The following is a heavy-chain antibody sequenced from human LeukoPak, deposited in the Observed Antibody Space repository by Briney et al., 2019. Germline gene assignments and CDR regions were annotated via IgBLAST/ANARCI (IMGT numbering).Heavy chain of an antibody. CDR2: IYTSGST. CDR1: GGSISSGSYY. Sequence: PSEALSLTCTVSGGSISSGSYYWSWIRQPAGKGLEWIGRIYTSGSTNYNPSLKSRVTISVDTSKNQFSLKLSSVTAADTAVYYCARGRLSRWFDPWGQGTLVTVSS. J-gene: IGHJ5*02. V-gene: IGHV4-61*02. D-gene: IGHD2-2*01. CDR3: ARGRLSRWFDP.